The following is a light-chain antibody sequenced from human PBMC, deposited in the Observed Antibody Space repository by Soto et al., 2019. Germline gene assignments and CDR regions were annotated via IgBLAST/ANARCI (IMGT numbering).Light chain of an antibody. J-gene: IGKJ1*01. CDR2: KAS. CDR1: QTTSSW. CDR3: QHYNSYSEA. V-gene: IGKV1-5*03. Sequence: DIQTTHSASPLSGSVGCRVRIHSGHSQTTSSWLAWYQQKPGKAPKLLIYKASTLKSGVPSRFSGRGSGTEFTLTTSSLQPDDFAPYYCQHYNSYSEAFGKGTKVDIK.